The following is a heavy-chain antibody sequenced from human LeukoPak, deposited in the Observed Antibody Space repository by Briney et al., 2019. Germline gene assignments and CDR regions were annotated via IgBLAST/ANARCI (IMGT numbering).Heavy chain of an antibody. J-gene: IGHJ4*02. V-gene: IGHV3-23*01. D-gene: IGHD6-19*01. CDR2: VSGSGGIT. CDR1: GFTFNSYA. Sequence: GGSLRLSCAASGFTFNSYAMTWVRQAPGKGLECVSHVSGSGGITYYADSVKGRFTISRDNSKNTLYLQMNSLRAEDTAVYYCAKTTAGNSSGRYPGWPVDYWGQGTLVTVSS. CDR3: AKTTAGNSSGRYPGWPVDY.